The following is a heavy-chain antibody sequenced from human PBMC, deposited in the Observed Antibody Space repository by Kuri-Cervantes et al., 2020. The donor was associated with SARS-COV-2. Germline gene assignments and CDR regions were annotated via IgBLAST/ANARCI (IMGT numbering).Heavy chain of an antibody. D-gene: IGHD7-27*01. V-gene: IGHV3-11*04. CDR3: ARDLRLGKSLDY. CDR2: IGPSGTTK. Sequence: GGSLRLSCTVSGGSISSHYWSWIRQAPGKGLEWVSNIGPSGTTKYYADSVKGRFTISRDNAKNSLYLQMSSLRAGDTAVYYCARDLRLGKSLDYWGQGTLVTVSS. J-gene: IGHJ4*02. CDR1: GGSISSHY.